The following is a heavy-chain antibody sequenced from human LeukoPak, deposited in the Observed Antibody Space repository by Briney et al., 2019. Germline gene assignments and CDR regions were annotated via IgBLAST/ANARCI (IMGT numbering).Heavy chain of an antibody. D-gene: IGHD2-2*02. Sequence: SGPTLVKPTQTLTLTCTFSGFSLSTSGVGVGWIRQPPGKALEWLALIYWNDDKRYSPSLKSRLTITKDTSKNQVVLTMTNMDPVDTATYYCAHTLYKDRTDDSYYYYYGMDVWGQGTTVTVSS. CDR3: AHTLYKDRTDDSYYYYYGMDV. J-gene: IGHJ6*02. V-gene: IGHV2-5*01. CDR2: IYWNDDK. CDR1: GFSLSTSGVG.